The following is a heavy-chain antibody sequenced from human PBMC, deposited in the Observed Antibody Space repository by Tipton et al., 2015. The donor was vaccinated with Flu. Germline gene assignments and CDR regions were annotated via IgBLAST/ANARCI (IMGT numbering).Heavy chain of an antibody. D-gene: IGHD2-2*02. J-gene: IGHJ3*02. Sequence: TLSLTCSVSGASISSGGYYWTWIRQLPGKGLEWIGHIYYSGTTLYNPSLKSRLTISIDTSKNQFSLNLNSMTVADTAVYFCARDGRPYCDTTGCHSPHVFDIWGKGTMLTVSS. CDR1: GASISSGGYY. CDR2: IYYSGTT. V-gene: IGHV4-31*03. CDR3: ARDGRPYCDTTGCHSPHVFDI.